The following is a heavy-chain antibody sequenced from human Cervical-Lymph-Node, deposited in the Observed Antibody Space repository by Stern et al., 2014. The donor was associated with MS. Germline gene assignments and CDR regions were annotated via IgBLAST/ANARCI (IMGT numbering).Heavy chain of an antibody. CDR3: AKDHYSTNSPFFDS. CDR2: ISSSSSYI. V-gene: IGHV3-21*01. CDR1: GFTFSSYS. D-gene: IGHD4-11*01. Sequence: EVQLVESGGGLVKPGGSLRLSCAASGFTFSSYSMNWVRQAPGKGLEWVSSISSSSSYIYYADSVKGRFTISRDNSKNTLYLQMNSLRTEDTAVYYCAKDHYSTNSPFFDSWGQGALVTVSS. J-gene: IGHJ4*02.